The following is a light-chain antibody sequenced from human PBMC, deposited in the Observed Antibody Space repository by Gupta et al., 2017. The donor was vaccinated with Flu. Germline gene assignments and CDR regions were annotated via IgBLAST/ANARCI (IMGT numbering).Light chain of an antibody. CDR3: QAWDSRTAV. Sequence: SYELTQAPSVSVSPGQTASITCSGDKLGDKYASWYQQKPGQSPGLVIYQDIKRPSGIPERFSGSNSGNTATLTISGTQAMDEADYYCQAWDSRTAVFGGGTKLTVL. J-gene: IGLJ2*01. CDR2: QDI. V-gene: IGLV3-1*01. CDR1: KLGDKY.